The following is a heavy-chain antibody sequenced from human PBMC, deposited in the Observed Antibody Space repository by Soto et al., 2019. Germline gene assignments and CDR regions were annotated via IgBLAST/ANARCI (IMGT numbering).Heavy chain of an antibody. D-gene: IGHD2-8*02. CDR2: LLSGGAT. V-gene: IGHV3-53*01. CDR1: DLSVSASY. CDR3: ARWPLLLVSTENYGMDV. J-gene: IGHJ6*02. Sequence: SCAASDLSVSASYMAWVRQAPGKGLECVSVLLSGGATYYADSVKGRFTISRDISENTVYLQMRSLRVEDTAVYYCARWPLLLVSTENYGMDVWGHGKTVTVSS.